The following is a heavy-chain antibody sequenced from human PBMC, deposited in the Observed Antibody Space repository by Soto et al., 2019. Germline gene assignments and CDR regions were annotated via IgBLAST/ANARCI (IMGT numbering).Heavy chain of an antibody. V-gene: IGHV3-48*01. CDR1: GFTFSSYS. D-gene: IGHD5-12*01. CDR3: ARVAVATYYYYMDV. J-gene: IGHJ6*03. CDR2: ISSSSSTI. Sequence: EVQLVESGGGLVQPGGSLRLSCAASGFTFSSYSMNWVRQAPGKGLEWVSYISSSSSTIYYADSVKGRVTISRDNAKNALYLQMNSLRAEDTAVDYGARVAVATYYYYMDVGGKGTKVTVSS.